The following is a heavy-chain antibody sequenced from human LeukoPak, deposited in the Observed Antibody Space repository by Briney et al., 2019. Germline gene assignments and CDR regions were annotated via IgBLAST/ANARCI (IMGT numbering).Heavy chain of an antibody. CDR1: GYTFRGNY. V-gene: IGHV1-2*02. CDR3: ARDPSSVTLYFFDY. J-gene: IGHJ4*02. CDR2: IDANNGDT. Sequence: ASVKISFKSSGYTFRGNYIHWLRQAPGQGLELMGWIDANNGDTKSAQKFQGRVTMSRDTSISTAYMDLSSLSPDDAAVYYCARDPSSVTLYFFDYWGQGTLVTVYS. D-gene: IGHD4-11*01.